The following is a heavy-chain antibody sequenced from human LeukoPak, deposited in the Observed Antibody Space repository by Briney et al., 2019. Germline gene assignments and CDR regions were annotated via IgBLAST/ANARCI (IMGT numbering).Heavy chain of an antibody. CDR3: ARARDYYDRKYNWFDP. CDR2: ISAYNGNT. V-gene: IGHV1-18*01. D-gene: IGHD3-22*01. Sequence: ASVKVSCKASGYTFTSYGISWVRQAPGQGLEWIGWISAYNGNTNYAQKLQGRVTMTTDTSTSTAYMELRSLRSDDTAVYYCARARDYYDRKYNWFDPWGQGTLVTVSS. CDR1: GYTFTSYG. J-gene: IGHJ5*02.